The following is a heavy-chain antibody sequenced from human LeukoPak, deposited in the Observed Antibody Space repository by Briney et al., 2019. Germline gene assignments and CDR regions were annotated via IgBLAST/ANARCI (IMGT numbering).Heavy chain of an antibody. V-gene: IGHV1-8*01. CDR2: MNPNSGNT. Sequence: GASVKVSCKASGYTFTSYDINWVRQATGQGLEWMGWMNPNSGNTGYAQKFQGRVTMTRNTSISTAYMGLSSLRSEDTAVYYCARGSFSGASLEYYYYGMDVWGQGTTVTVPS. D-gene: IGHD1-26*01. CDR1: GYTFTSYD. CDR3: ARGSFSGASLEYYYYGMDV. J-gene: IGHJ6*02.